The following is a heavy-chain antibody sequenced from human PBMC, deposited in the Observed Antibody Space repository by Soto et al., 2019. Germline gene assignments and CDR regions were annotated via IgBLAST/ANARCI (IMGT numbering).Heavy chain of an antibody. D-gene: IGHD1-26*01. CDR1: GFTFSGYW. Sequence: QPGGSLRLSCATSGFTFSGYWMHWVRQVPGKGLEWVARVNSDGSGAIYADSVKGRFTISRDNAKNTVYLQMNSLRPEDTAVYYCARRGQLPRSSGDYYYYALDVWGQGTTVTVSS. V-gene: IGHV3-74*01. CDR2: VNSDGSGA. J-gene: IGHJ6*02. CDR3: ARRGQLPRSSGDYYYYALDV.